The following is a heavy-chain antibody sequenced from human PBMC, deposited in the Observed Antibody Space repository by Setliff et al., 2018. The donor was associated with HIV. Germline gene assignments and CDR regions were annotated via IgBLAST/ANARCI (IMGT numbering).Heavy chain of an antibody. Sequence: PGGSLRLSCAASGFTFSSYWINWVRQAPGKGLEWVANIKQDGSEKYYMDFVKGRFSISRDNAKNTLYLQMNSLRVEDTAVYYCARDRDGHFQHWGRGTLVTVSS. J-gene: IGHJ1*01. CDR1: GFTFSSYW. CDR3: ARDRDGHFQH. V-gene: IGHV3-7*01. CDR2: IKQDGSEK.